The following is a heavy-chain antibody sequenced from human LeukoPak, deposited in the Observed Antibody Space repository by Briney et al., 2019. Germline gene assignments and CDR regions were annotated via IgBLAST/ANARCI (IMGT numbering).Heavy chain of an antibody. J-gene: IGHJ6*03. CDR1: GFTFSSYE. D-gene: IGHD6-13*01. CDR2: LSSDGGST. V-gene: IGHV3-64*01. Sequence: PGGSLRLSCAASGFTFSSYEMNWVRQAPGKGLEYVSGLSSDGGSTFYANSVKGRFTISRDNSKNTLYLQMGSLRAEDMAVYYCARDGVAAAGTGYYMDVWGKGTTVTVSS. CDR3: ARDGVAAAGTGYYMDV.